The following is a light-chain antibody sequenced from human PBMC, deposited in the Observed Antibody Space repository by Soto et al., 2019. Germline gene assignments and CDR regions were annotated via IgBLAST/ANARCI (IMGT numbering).Light chain of an antibody. CDR3: QQYSSSPLT. V-gene: IGKV3-15*01. J-gene: IGKJ4*01. CDR2: GAS. Sequence: EIVMTQSPATLSVSPGERATLSCRASQNFNSNLAWYQQKPGQAPRLLIYGASTRETGVPARFSGSGSGTEFTLTISSLQPEDFAIYYCQQYSSSPLTFGGGTKVDIK. CDR1: QNFNSN.